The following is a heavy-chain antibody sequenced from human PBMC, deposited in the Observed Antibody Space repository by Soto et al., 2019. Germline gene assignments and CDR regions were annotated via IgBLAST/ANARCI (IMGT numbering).Heavy chain of an antibody. Sequence: ASVKVSCKASGYTFTGYYMNWVLQASGQGLEWMGWINPNSGCTNYAQKFQGRVTMTRDTSISTAYMELSRLRSDDTAVYYCERYYYGMDVWGQGTTVTVSS. CDR2: INPNSGCT. CDR3: ERYYYGMDV. D-gene: IGHD6-25*01. V-gene: IGHV1-2*02. CDR1: GYTFTGYY. J-gene: IGHJ6*02.